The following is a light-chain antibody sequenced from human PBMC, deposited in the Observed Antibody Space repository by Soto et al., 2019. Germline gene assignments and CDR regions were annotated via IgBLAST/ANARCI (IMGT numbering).Light chain of an antibody. V-gene: IGKV4-1*01. CDR1: QNVLYSSNNKNY. Sequence: DIVMTQSPDSVAVSLGERATINCKSSQNVLYSSNNKNYLAWYQQKPGQPPKLLIYWASTRESGVPDRFSGSGSGTDFTLTISSLQAEDVAVYYCQQYYTTPPWTFGQGTKVEIK. CDR3: QQYYTTPPWT. CDR2: WAS. J-gene: IGKJ1*01.